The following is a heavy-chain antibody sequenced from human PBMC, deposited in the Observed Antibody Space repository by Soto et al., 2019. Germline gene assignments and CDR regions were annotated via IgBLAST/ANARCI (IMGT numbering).Heavy chain of an antibody. V-gene: IGHV1-69*12. CDR2: IIAIFDKA. Sequence: QVQLVQSGAEVKKPGSSVKVSCKVSGGRFNTNAISWLRQAPGQGLEWMGGIIAIFDKANYAQKFQDRVTMTADEYTSTAYMELSSLRSDDTAVYFCTREAHGGNFESWGQGTLVTVSS. CDR3: TREAHGGNFES. D-gene: IGHD1-26*01. CDR1: GGRFNTNA. J-gene: IGHJ4*02.